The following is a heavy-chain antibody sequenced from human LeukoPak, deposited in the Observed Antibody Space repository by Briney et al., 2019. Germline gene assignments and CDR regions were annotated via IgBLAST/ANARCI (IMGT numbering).Heavy chain of an antibody. J-gene: IGHJ5*02. Sequence: GGSLRLSCSASGFTLSHYWMTWVRQAPGKGLEWVASIKEDGSETSYVDSVKGRFTISRDNAKNSVYLQMNSLGGEDTAVYYCVRGGSYTFDPWGQGILVTVPS. D-gene: IGHD1-26*01. CDR1: GFTLSHYW. V-gene: IGHV3-7*01. CDR2: IKEDGSET. CDR3: VRGGSYTFDP.